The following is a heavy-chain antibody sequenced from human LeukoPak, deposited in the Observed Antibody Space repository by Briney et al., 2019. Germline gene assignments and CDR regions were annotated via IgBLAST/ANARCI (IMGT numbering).Heavy chain of an antibody. V-gene: IGHV1-2*02. J-gene: IGHJ5*02. Sequence: ASVKVSCKASGYTFAAYYIHWVRQAPGQGLEWMGWMNPKNGGSSYAQNFEGRVTMTRETSITTAYMELSSLRFDDTAIYYCARERGQIAAARLHHWDQGTLVTVSS. CDR3: ARERGQIAAARLHH. CDR1: GYTFAAYY. D-gene: IGHD6-13*01. CDR2: MNPKNGGS.